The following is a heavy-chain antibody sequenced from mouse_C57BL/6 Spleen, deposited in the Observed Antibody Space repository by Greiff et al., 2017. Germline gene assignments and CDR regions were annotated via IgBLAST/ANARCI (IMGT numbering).Heavy chain of an antibody. D-gene: IGHD2-4*01. CDR1: GYTFTSYW. CDR2: IYPSDSET. V-gene: IGHV1-61*01. CDR3: ARRRGYDYSWFAY. Sequence: QVQLQQSGAELVRPGSSVKLSCKASGYTFTSYWMDWVKQRPGQGLEWIGNIYPSDSETHYNQKFKDKATLTVDKSSSTAYMQLSSLTSEDSAVYYCARRRGYDYSWFAYWGQGTLVTVSA. J-gene: IGHJ3*01.